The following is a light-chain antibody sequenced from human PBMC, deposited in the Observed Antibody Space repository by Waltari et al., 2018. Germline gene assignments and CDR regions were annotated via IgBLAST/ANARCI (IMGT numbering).Light chain of an antibody. CDR3: QQYYSTPLT. J-gene: IGKJ4*01. CDR2: WAS. Sequence: DIVMTQSPDSLAVSLGERATINCKSSQSVLYSSNNKNYLAWYQQKPGQPPKPRIYWASTRESGFPDRFSGSGSGTDFTLTISILQAEDVAVYYCQQYYSTPLTFGGGTKVEIK. CDR1: QSVLYSSNNKNY. V-gene: IGKV4-1*01.